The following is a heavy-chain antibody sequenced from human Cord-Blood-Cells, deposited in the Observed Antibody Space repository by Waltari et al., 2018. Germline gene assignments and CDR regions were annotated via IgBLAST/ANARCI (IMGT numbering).Heavy chain of an antibody. CDR2: IIPILGIA. CDR3: AREGGCSSTSCYFDY. J-gene: IGHJ4*02. V-gene: IGHV1-69*09. Sequence: QVQLVQSGAEVKKPGSSVKVSCKASGGTFSSYAISWVRQAPGQGLEWVGRIIPILGIANYAQKFQGRVTITADKSTSTAYMELSSLRSEDTAVYYCAREGGCSSTSCYFDYWGQGTLVTVSS. CDR1: GGTFSSYA. D-gene: IGHD2-2*01.